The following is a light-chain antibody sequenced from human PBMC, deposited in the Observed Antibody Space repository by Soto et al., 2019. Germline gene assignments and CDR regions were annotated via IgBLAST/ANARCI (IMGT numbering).Light chain of an antibody. J-gene: IGLJ1*01. CDR3: SSYTSSSTRV. CDR2: DVS. CDR1: SSDVGGYNY. V-gene: IGLV2-14*01. Sequence: QSVPTQPASVSGSPGQSITISCTGTSSDVGGYNYVSWYQQHPGKAPKLMIYDVSNRPSGVSNRFSGSKSGNTASLTISGLQAEDEDDYYCSSYTSSSTRVFGTGTKVTVL.